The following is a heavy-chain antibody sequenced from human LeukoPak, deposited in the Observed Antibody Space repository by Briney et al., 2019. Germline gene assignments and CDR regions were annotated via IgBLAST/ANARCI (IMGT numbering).Heavy chain of an antibody. Sequence: GGSLRLSCAASGFTFGTYGMSWVRQAPGKGLEWVSAISGSGGGTYYADSVKGRFTISRDNSKNTLYLQMNSLRAEDTAVYYCARVGIRFLEQYYFDYWGQGTLVTVSS. J-gene: IGHJ4*02. D-gene: IGHD3-3*01. CDR1: GFTFGTYG. CDR2: ISGSGGGT. V-gene: IGHV3-23*01. CDR3: ARVGIRFLEQYYFDY.